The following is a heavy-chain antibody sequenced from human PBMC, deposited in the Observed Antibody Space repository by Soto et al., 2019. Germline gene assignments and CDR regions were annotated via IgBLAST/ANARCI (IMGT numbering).Heavy chain of an antibody. J-gene: IGHJ6*03. CDR2: ISAYNGNT. CDR3: ASYSAAAGTDYYYYYYMDV. D-gene: IGHD6-13*01. Sequence: ASVKVSCKASGYTFTSYGISWVRQAPGQGLEWMGWISAYNGNTNYAQKLQGRVTMTTDTSTSTAYMELRSLRSDDTAVYYCASYSAAAGTDYYYYYYMDVWGKGTTVTVSS. CDR1: GYTFTSYG. V-gene: IGHV1-18*01.